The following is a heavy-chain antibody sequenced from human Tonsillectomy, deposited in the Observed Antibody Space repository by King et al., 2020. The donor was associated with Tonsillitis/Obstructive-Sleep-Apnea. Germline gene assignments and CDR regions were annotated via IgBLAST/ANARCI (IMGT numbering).Heavy chain of an antibody. Sequence: QLQESGPRLVKPSETLSLTCTVSGGSMNSFYWSWVRQPPGKGLEWIGYIYYSGTTNYNPSLKRRVTISVDTSKNQFSLRLNSVTTADTAVYYCARGGWSKDYWGQGTLVTVSS. J-gene: IGHJ4*02. D-gene: IGHD6-19*01. V-gene: IGHV4-59*01. CDR1: GGSMNSFY. CDR2: IYYSGTT. CDR3: ARGGWSKDY.